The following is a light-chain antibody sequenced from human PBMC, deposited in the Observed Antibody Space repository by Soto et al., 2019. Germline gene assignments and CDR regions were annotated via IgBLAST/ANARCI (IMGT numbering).Light chain of an antibody. CDR3: QQYGGSPPIT. CDR1: QSVSSAY. J-gene: IGKJ5*01. Sequence: EIVLTQSPGTLSLSPGERATLSCRASQSVSSAYLAWYQQKPGQAPRLLISGASSRATGIPDRFSGSGSGTGFTLTISRLEPEDFAVYFCQQYGGSPPITFGQGTRLDIK. V-gene: IGKV3-20*01. CDR2: GAS.